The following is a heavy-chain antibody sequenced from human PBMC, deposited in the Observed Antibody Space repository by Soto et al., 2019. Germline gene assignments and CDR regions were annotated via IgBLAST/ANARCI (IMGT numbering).Heavy chain of an antibody. Sequence: QVQLVESGGGVVQPGRSLRLSCAASGFTFNSYGMHWVRQAPGKGLEWVAVIWFDGRNEYYADSVKGRFTISRDNSKNTLYLQMNSLRGDDTAVYYCARAFRGGDYSWNYYYYGMDVWGQGTMVTVSS. CDR3: ARAFRGGDYSWNYYYYGMDV. J-gene: IGHJ6*02. CDR2: IWFDGRNE. D-gene: IGHD2-15*01. CDR1: GFTFNSYG. V-gene: IGHV3-33*01.